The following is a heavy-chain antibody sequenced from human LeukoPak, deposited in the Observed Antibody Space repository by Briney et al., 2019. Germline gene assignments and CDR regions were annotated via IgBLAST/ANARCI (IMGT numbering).Heavy chain of an antibody. Sequence: GGSLRLSCAAPGFTFSSYSMNWVRQAPGKGLEWVSSISSSSSYISYADSVKGRFTISRDNAKNSLYLQMNSLRAEDTAVYYCARDRAGFYDSTSYYYDAFDIWGQGTVVTVSS. CDR2: ISSSSSYI. J-gene: IGHJ3*02. CDR3: ARDRAGFYDSTSYYYDAFDI. V-gene: IGHV3-21*01. D-gene: IGHD3-22*01. CDR1: GFTFSSYS.